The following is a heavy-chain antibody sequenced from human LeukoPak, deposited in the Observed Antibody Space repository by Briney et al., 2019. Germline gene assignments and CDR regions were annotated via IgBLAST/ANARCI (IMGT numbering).Heavy chain of an antibody. CDR1: GYSISSGYY. CDR2: IYHSGST. CDR3: ATSPLCGGDCQLYYFDY. D-gene: IGHD2-21*02. Sequence: PSETLSLTCTVSGYSISSGYYWGWIRQPPGKGLEWIGSIYHSGSTYYNPSLKSRVTISVDTSKNQFSLKLSSVTAADTAVYYCATSPLCGGDCQLYYFDYWGQGTLVTVSS. V-gene: IGHV4-38-2*02. J-gene: IGHJ4*02.